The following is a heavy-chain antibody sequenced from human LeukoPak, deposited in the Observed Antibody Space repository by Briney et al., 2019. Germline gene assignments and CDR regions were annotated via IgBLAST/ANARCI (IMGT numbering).Heavy chain of an antibody. CDR1: GGSISSSSYY. Sequence: PSETLSLTCTVSGGSISSSSYYWGWIRQPPGKGLEWIGSIYYSGSTYYNPSLKSRVTISVDTSKNQFSLKLSSVTAADTAMYYCARESDWLFDFWGQGALVTVSS. J-gene: IGHJ4*02. D-gene: IGHD3-9*01. V-gene: IGHV4-39*07. CDR3: ARESDWLFDF. CDR2: IYYSGST.